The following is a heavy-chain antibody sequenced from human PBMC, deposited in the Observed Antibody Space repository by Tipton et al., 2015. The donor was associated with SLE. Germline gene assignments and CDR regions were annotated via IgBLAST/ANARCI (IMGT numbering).Heavy chain of an antibody. D-gene: IGHD6-13*01. CDR1: GGSISSGRYS. Sequence: TLSLTCTVSGGSISSGRYSWSWIRQPAGKGLEWIGHIYTSGGTNYIPSLKSRVTISVDTSKNQFSLKLTSVTAADTAVYYCAREITAAGTGWFGPWGQGTLVTVSS. V-gene: IGHV4-61*09. CDR2: IYTSGGT. CDR3: AREITAAGTGWFGP. J-gene: IGHJ5*02.